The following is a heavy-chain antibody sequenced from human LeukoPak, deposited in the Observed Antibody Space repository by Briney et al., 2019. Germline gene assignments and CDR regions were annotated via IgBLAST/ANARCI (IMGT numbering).Heavy chain of an antibody. CDR2: IYSGGST. D-gene: IGHD1-20*01. CDR3: ARVAFRSSSYISGIDY. Sequence: PGGSLRLSCAASGLTVTSNYMSWVRQAPGKGLELVSVIYSGGSTYYADSVKGRFTISRDNSKNTLYLQMNNLRAEDTAVYYCARVAFRSSSYISGIDYWGQGTLVTVSS. CDR1: GLTVTSNY. J-gene: IGHJ4*02. V-gene: IGHV3-53*01.